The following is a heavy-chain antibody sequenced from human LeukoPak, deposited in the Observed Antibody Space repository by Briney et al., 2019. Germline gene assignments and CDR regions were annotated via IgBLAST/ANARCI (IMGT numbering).Heavy chain of an antibody. V-gene: IGHV3-23*01. CDR1: GFTFSSYA. J-gene: IGHJ4*02. CDR2: ISGSGLDT. Sequence: HSGGSLRLSCAASGFTFSSYAMSWVRQAPGKGLQWVSGISGSGLDTEYADSVKGRFTISRDNSKNTMYLQMNILTADDTAVYYCVFSRGGIVGAASDYWGQGTLVTVSS. CDR3: VFSRGGIVGAASDY. D-gene: IGHD1-26*01.